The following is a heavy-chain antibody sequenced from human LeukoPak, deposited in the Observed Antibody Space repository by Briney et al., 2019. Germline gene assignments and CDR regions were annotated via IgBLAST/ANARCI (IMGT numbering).Heavy chain of an antibody. V-gene: IGHV3-74*01. CDR1: GFTFSSYA. J-gene: IGHJ4*02. D-gene: IGHD2/OR15-2a*01. CDR3: ARDRLLIPDY. CDR2: INSDGSST. Sequence: PGGSLRLSCVDSGFTFSSYAMSWVRQAPGKGLVWVSRINSDGSSTSYADSVKGRFTISRDNAKNTLYLQMNSLRAEDTAVYYCARDRLLIPDYWGQGTLVTVSS.